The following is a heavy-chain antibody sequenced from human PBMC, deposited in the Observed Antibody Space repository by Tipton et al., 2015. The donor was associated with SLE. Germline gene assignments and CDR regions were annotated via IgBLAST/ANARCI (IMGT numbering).Heavy chain of an antibody. CDR1: GYTFTGYY. CDR3: ARRYYDFWSGYYPFDY. J-gene: IGHJ4*02. V-gene: IGHV1-2*02. Sequence: QLVQSGAEVKKPGASVKVSCKASGYTFTGYYMHWVRQAPGQGLEWMGWINPNSGGTNYAQKFQGRVTMTRDTSISTAYMELSRLRSDDTAVYYCARRYYDFWSGYYPFDYWGQGTLVTVSS. CDR2: INPNSGGT. D-gene: IGHD3-3*01.